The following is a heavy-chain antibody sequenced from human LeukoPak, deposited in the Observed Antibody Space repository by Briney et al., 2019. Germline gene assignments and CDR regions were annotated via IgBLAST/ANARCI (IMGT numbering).Heavy chain of an antibody. Sequence: GGSLRLSCAASGFTFTSYWMHWVRQAPGKGLVWVSCISSDGSSTSYADSVKGRFTISRDNAKNTLYLQMNSLRAEDTAVYYCARGGYYDSSGYGPRYFQHWGQGTLVTVSS. D-gene: IGHD3-22*01. CDR3: ARGGYYDSSGYGPRYFQH. CDR1: GFTFTSYW. J-gene: IGHJ1*01. CDR2: ISSDGSST. V-gene: IGHV3-74*01.